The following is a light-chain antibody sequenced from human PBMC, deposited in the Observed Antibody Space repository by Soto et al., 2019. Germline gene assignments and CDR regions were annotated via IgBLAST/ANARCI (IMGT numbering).Light chain of an antibody. CDR1: SSDVGSSNL. Sequence: QSALTQPASVSGSPGQSITITCSGTSSDVGSSNLVSWYQQHPGKAPKLMIYEGTKRPSGVSDRFSGSKSGNTASLTISGLQAEDEADYYCCSYAGAVAYVAFGGWTKLTVL. CDR2: EGT. V-gene: IGLV2-23*01. CDR3: CSYAGAVAYVA. J-gene: IGLJ2*01.